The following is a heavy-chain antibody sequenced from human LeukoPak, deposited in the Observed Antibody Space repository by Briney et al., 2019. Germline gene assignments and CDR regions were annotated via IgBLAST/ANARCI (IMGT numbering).Heavy chain of an antibody. CDR2: MNPNSGNT. J-gene: IGHJ4*02. CDR3: ARRSSPWLLLPYY. D-gene: IGHD3-22*01. Sequence: ASVKVSCKATGYTFTSYDINWVRQATGQGLEWTGWMNPNSGNTGYAQKFQGRVTMTRNTSISTAYMELSSLRSEDTAVYYCARRSSPWLLLPYYWGQGTLVTVSS. V-gene: IGHV1-8*01. CDR1: GYTFTSYD.